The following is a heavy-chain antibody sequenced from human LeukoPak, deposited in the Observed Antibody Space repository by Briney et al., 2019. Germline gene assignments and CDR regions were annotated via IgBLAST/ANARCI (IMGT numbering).Heavy chain of an antibody. CDR2: IRYDGSKK. J-gene: IGHJ3*02. CDR3: AKVFDIAMAYDAFDI. V-gene: IGHV3-30*02. Sequence: GGSLRLSCAASGFTFSTYGMHCLRQAPGKGLEWVAVIRYDGSKKYYADFVKALFTISRDNSKNTLYLQMNSLRAEDTAVYYCAKVFDIAMAYDAFDIWGQGKMVTVSS. CDR1: GFTFSTYG. D-gene: IGHD5-18*01.